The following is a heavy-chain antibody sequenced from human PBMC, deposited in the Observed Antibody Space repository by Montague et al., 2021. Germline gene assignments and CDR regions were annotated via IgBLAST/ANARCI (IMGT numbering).Heavy chain of an antibody. V-gene: IGHV3-7*04. CDR2: IKPDGSEQ. Sequence: SLRLSCAASGFTFGNYWMSWVRQVPGKGLEWVAHIKPDGSEQYYVDSVEGRFTISRDNAKNSLNLQMNSLRDEDAAVYFCARGAAYWGQGTLVTVS. J-gene: IGHJ4*02. CDR3: ARGAAY. CDR1: GFTFGNYW.